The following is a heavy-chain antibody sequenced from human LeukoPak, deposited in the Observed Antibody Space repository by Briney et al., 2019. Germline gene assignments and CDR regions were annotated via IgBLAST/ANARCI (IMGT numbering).Heavy chain of an antibody. CDR2: ISGSGGST. D-gene: IGHD2-2*01. CDR3: AKTERDIVVVPDAIFDY. CDR1: GFTFSSYG. V-gene: IGHV3-23*01. Sequence: GGSLRLSCAASGFTFSSYGMSWVRQAPGKGLEWVSAISGSGGSTYYADSVKGRFTISRDNSKNTLYLQMNSLRAEDTAVYYCAKTERDIVVVPDAIFDYRGQGTLVTVSS. J-gene: IGHJ4*02.